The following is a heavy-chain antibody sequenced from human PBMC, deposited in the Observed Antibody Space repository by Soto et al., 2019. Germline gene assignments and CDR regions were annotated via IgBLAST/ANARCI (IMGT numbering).Heavy chain of an antibody. D-gene: IGHD6-13*01. J-gene: IGHJ6*02. CDR3: ARVVEQLVQRYYYYGMDV. Sequence: SETLSLTCTVSGGSISSGGYYWSWIRQHPGKGLEWIGYIYYSGSTYYNPSLKSRVTISVDTSKNQFSLKLSSVTAADTAVYYCARVVEQLVQRYYYYGMDVWGQGTTVTVSS. CDR2: IYYSGST. CDR1: GGSISSGGYY. V-gene: IGHV4-31*03.